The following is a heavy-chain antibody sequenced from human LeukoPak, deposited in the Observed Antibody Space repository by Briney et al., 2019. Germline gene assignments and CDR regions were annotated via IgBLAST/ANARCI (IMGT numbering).Heavy chain of an antibody. CDR2: ISYDGSNK. CDR3: GRNTVGYGGAFDI. V-gene: IGHV3-30-3*01. Sequence: PGGPLRHSCVASGFTFSSYNMHGVRQAPGKGLEWVAVISYDGSNKYYADSVKGRSTISRDNSKNTLYLQVNSLRPEETAVYYCGRNTVGYGGAFDIWGQGTMVTVSS. J-gene: IGHJ3*02. D-gene: IGHD5-18*01. CDR1: GFTFSSYN.